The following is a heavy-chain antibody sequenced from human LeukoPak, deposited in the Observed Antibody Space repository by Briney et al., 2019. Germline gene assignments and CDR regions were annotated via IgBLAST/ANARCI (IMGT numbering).Heavy chain of an antibody. CDR2: INPSGGST. CDR1: GYTFTSYY. CDR3: ARAYPSGYDILTGYYHFDY. V-gene: IGHV1-46*01. D-gene: IGHD3-9*01. J-gene: IGHJ4*02. Sequence: ASVKVSCKASGYTFTSYYMHWVRQAPGQGLEWMGIINPSGGSTSYAQKFQGRVTMTRDTSTSTVYMELSSLRSEDTAVYYCARAYPSGYDILTGYYHFDYWGQGTLVTASS.